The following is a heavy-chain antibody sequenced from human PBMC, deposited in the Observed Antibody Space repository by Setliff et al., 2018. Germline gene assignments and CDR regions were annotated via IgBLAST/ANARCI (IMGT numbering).Heavy chain of an antibody. CDR2: ISSSSTTI. Sequence: GSLRLSCAASGFTFSSYTMNWVRQAPGKGLEWVSYISSSSTTIYYADSVKGRFTISRDNAKNSLYLQVNSLRAEDTAVYYCATNPRKGRSGGYYYDDPYYYYMDVWGKGTTVTVSS. CDR3: ATNPRKGRSGGYYYDDPYYYYMDV. J-gene: IGHJ6*03. D-gene: IGHD3-22*01. CDR1: GFTFSSYT. V-gene: IGHV3-48*01.